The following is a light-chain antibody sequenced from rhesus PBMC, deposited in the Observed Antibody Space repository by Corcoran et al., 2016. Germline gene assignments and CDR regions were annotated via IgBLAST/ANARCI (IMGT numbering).Light chain of an antibody. CDR1: SRDIGGFDS. J-gene: IGLJ1*01. Sequence: QAALTQPPSVSGSPGQSVTISCSGTSRDIGGFDSFSWYQKSPGKAPKLMIYDVTKRPSGVSDRFAGSKSGYRASLTITGLQAEDEADYYCYSYTGFSTFVFGSGTRLTVL. CDR2: DVT. CDR3: YSYTGFSTFV. V-gene: IGLV2-23*01.